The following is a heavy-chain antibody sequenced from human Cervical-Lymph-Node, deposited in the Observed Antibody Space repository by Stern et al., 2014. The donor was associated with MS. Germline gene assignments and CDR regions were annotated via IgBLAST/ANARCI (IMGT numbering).Heavy chain of an antibody. D-gene: IGHD3-16*01. Sequence: EVHLVESGGGLVQPGGSLRLYCAASGFNFSSYWMHWVRQFPEKGLFWVSQINRDGSDTSYADSVKGRFSISRDNIRNMLYLRMTSLRAEDTAVYYCARGVGDYWGQGARVTVSS. CDR2: INRDGSDT. J-gene: IGHJ4*02. V-gene: IGHV3-74*02. CDR3: ARGVGDY. CDR1: GFNFSSYW.